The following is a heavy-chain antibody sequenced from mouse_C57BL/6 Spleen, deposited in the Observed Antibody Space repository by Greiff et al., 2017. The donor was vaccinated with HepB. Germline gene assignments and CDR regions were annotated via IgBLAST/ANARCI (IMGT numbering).Heavy chain of an antibody. CDR3: ARQGAYYSNYWYFDV. J-gene: IGHJ1*03. D-gene: IGHD2-5*01. V-gene: IGHV5-15*01. CDR2: ISNLAYSI. Sequence: EVKLMESGGGLVQPGGSLKLSCAASGFTFSDYGMAWVRQAPRKGPEWVAFISNLAYSIYYADTVTGRFTISRENAKNTLYLEMSSLRSEDTAMYYCARQGAYYSNYWYFDVWGTGTTVTVSS. CDR1: GFTFSDYG.